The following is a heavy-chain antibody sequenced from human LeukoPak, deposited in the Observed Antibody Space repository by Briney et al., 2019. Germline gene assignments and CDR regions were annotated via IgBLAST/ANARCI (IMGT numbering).Heavy chain of an antibody. CDR3: ARDSTDYDILTGYYRVYFDY. D-gene: IGHD3-9*01. Sequence: ASVKVSCKSSENTFTAYYIHWVRQAPGQGLEWMGWINPNSGGTNYARKFQGRVTMTRDTSISTAYMELSRLRSDDTAVYYCARDSTDYDILTGYYRVYFDYWGQGTLVTVSS. V-gene: IGHV1-2*02. J-gene: IGHJ4*02. CDR2: INPNSGGT. CDR1: ENTFTAYY.